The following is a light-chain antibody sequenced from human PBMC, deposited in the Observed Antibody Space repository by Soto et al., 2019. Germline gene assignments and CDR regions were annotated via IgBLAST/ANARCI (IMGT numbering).Light chain of an antibody. V-gene: IGLV2-8*01. CDR2: DVN. CDR3: SSYAGNRGV. CDR1: SRDIGGYNG. J-gene: IGLJ3*02. Sequence: QSVLTQPPSASGSLGQSVTISCTGTSRDIGGYNGVSWYQQHPGKAPKLLIYDVNKRPSGVPDRFSASKSGNTASLTVSGLQAEDEADYHCSSYAGNRGVFGGGNKLTVL.